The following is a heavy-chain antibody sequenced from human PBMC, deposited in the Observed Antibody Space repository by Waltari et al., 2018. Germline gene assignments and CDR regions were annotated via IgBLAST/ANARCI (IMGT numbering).Heavy chain of an antibody. D-gene: IGHD5-12*01. Sequence: QVQLQESGQGLVKPSETLSLTCAVSGYSISSGYYWGWNRQPPGKGLEWIGSIYHSGSTYYNPSLKSRVTISVDTSKNQFSLKLSSVTAADTAVYYCARAEEDRTEGYSGYELDYWGQGTLVTVSS. CDR2: IYHSGST. V-gene: IGHV4-38-2*01. CDR1: GYSISSGYY. CDR3: ARAEEDRTEGYSGYELDY. J-gene: IGHJ4*02.